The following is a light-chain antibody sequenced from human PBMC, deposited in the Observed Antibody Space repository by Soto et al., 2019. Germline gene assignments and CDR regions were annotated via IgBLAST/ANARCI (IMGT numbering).Light chain of an antibody. CDR1: SSDVGAYNY. CDR3: SSYTDSSARV. V-gene: IGLV2-14*01. Sequence: QSALTQPPSVSGSPGQSITISCTGTSSDVGAYNYVSWYQHHPDKVPKLIIYEVNKRPSGVPHRFSGSKSGNTASLTLSGLQTEDEADYYCSSYTDSSARVFGGGTKLTVL. CDR2: EVN. J-gene: IGLJ3*02.